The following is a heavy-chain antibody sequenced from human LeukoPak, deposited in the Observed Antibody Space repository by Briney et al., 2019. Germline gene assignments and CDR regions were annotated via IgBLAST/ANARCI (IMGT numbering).Heavy chain of an antibody. CDR3: AKGLGEQQLTPNFDY. J-gene: IGHJ4*02. CDR2: ISYDGSNK. Sequence: GGSLRLSCAASGFTFSSYGMHWVRQAPGKGLEWVAVISYDGSNKYYADSVKGRFTISRDNSKNTLYLQMNSLRAEDTAVYYCAKGLGEQQLTPNFDYWGQGTLVTVSS. V-gene: IGHV3-30*18. CDR1: GFTFSSYG. D-gene: IGHD6-13*01.